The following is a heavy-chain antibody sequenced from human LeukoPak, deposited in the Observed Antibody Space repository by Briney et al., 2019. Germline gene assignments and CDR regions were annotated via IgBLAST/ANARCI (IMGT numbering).Heavy chain of an antibody. D-gene: IGHD1-26*01. CDR3: ARLSGSYSNFDY. Sequence: GGSLRLSCAASGFTFSSYAMSWVRQAPGKGLEWVSAISGSGGSTYYADSVKGRFTISRDNSKNTLYLQMNSLRAEDTAVYYCARLSGSYSNFDYWGQGTLVTVSS. J-gene: IGHJ4*02. V-gene: IGHV3-23*01. CDR1: GFTFSSYA. CDR2: ISGSGGST.